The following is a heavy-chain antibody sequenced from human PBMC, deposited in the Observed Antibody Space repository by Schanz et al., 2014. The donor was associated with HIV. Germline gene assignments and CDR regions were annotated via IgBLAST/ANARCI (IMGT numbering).Heavy chain of an antibody. J-gene: IGHJ4*02. CDR3: ARDLGMGNYFDY. CDR1: GFTFSSYS. V-gene: IGHV3-21*01. Sequence: EVQLVESGGGLVKPGGSLRLSCAASGFTFSSYSMNWVRQAPGKGLEWVSSISSTSNYIYYADSVKGRFTISRDNAKNSLFLSMNSLRPEDTGVYYCARDLGMGNYFDYWGQGALVTVSS. D-gene: IGHD7-27*01. CDR2: ISSTSNYI.